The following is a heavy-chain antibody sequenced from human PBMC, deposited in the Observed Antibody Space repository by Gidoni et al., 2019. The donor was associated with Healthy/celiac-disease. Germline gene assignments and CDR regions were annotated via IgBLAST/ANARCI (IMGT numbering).Heavy chain of an antibody. CDR2: IIPILGIA. CDR3: ARGRCTNGVCYLDY. CDR1: GGTFSSYT. Sequence: QVQLVQSGAEVKKPGSSVKVSCKASGGTFSSYTISWVRQAPGQGLEWMGRIIPILGIANYAQKFQGRVTITADKSTSTAYMELSSLRSEDTAVYYCARGRCTNGVCYLDYWGQGTLVTVSS. V-gene: IGHV1-69*02. J-gene: IGHJ4*02. D-gene: IGHD2-8*01.